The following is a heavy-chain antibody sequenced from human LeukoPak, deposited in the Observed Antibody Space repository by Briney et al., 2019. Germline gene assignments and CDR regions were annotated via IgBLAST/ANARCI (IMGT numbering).Heavy chain of an antibody. CDR1: GYTFTGYY. Sequence: ASVKVSCKASGYTFTGYYMHWVRQAPGQGLEWMGWINPNSDGTNYAQKFQGRITMTRDTSISTAYTEVSRLRSDDTAVYYCARENGPHYALDYWGQGTLATVSS. D-gene: IGHD3-16*01. V-gene: IGHV1-2*02. CDR3: ARENGPHYALDY. J-gene: IGHJ4*02. CDR2: INPNSDGT.